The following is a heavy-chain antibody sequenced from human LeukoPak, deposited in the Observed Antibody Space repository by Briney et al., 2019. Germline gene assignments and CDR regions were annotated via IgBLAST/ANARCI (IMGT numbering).Heavy chain of an antibody. Sequence: GGSLKDFRSASGFNFSSYAMSRVRQAPGKGLEWVSGISGSGGSTYYADSVKGRFTISRDNSKNTLYLKMNSLRAEDTAVYYFAKDGDRRGWGFNCCGEGCLVTVSS. CDR3: AKDGDRRGWGFNC. CDR2: ISGSGGST. V-gene: IGHV3-23*01. D-gene: IGHD6-19*01. J-gene: IGHJ4*02. CDR1: GFNFSSYA.